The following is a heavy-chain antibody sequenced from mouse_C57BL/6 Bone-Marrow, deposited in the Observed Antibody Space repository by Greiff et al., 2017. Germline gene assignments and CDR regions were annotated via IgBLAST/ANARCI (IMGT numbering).Heavy chain of an antibody. V-gene: IGHV5-12*01. D-gene: IGHD1-1*01. Sequence: EVKLVESGGGLVQPGGSLKLSCAASGFTFSDYYMYWVRQTPEKRLEWVAYISNGGGSTYYPDTVKGRFTISRDNAKNTLYLQMSRLKSEDTAMYYCARRAPDYYGSSYHARDYWGQGTSVTVSS. CDR1: GFTFSDYY. J-gene: IGHJ4*01. CDR3: ARRAPDYYGSSYHARDY. CDR2: ISNGGGST.